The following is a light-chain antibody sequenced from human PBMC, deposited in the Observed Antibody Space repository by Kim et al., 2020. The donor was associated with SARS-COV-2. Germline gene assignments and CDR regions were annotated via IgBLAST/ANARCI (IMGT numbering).Light chain of an antibody. CDR3: QKYNSAPWT. CDR1: QGITNS. CDR2: AAS. V-gene: IGKV1-27*01. Sequence: GDRVTITCRASQGITNSLAWYQQKPGKVPQLLIYAASALQSGVPSRFSGSGSGTDFTLTISSLQPEDVATYCCQKYNSAPWTFGQGTKVDIK. J-gene: IGKJ1*01.